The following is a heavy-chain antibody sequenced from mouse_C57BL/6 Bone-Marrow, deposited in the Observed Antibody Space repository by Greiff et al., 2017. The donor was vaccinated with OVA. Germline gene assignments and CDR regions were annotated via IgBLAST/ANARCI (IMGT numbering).Heavy chain of an antibody. CDR3: ARDPRAY. J-gene: IGHJ3*01. CDR1: GYSITSGYY. Sequence: EVKVEESGPGLVKPSQSLSLTCSVTGYSITSGYYWNWIRQFPGNNLEWMGYISYDGSNNYNPTLKNRIAITRDTSKNKCFLKLKSVTTEDTATYYCARDPRAYWGQGTLVTVSA. CDR2: ISYDGSN. V-gene: IGHV3-6*01.